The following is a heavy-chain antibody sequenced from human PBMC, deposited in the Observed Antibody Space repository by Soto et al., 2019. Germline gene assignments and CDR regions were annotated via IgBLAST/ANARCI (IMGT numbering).Heavy chain of an antibody. CDR2: IKSKTDGGTT. D-gene: IGHD3-9*01. CDR3: TTVKRRYFDWFPFDY. J-gene: IGHJ4*02. Sequence: GGSLRLSCAASGFTFSNAWMNWVRQAPGKGLEWVGRIKSKTDGGTTDYAAPVKGRFTISRDDSKNTLYLQMNSLKTEDTAVYYCTTVKRRYFDWFPFDYWGQGTLVTVSS. CDR1: GFTFSNAW. V-gene: IGHV3-15*07.